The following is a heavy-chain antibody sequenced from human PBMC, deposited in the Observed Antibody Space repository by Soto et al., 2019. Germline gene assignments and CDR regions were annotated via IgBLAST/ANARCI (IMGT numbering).Heavy chain of an antibody. Sequence: PGGSLRLSCAASGFTFRTYWLSWVRQVPGKGLEWVANINLDGSEKNYVDSVKGRFTISRDNARNSLYLQMSSLRAEDTALYYCAIDGCTSWYSYDYHGMDVWAKGTTVTVAS. J-gene: IGHJ6*04. CDR1: GFTFRTYW. V-gene: IGHV3-7*05. CDR3: AIDGCTSWYSYDYHGMDV. CDR2: INLDGSEK. D-gene: IGHD5-18*01.